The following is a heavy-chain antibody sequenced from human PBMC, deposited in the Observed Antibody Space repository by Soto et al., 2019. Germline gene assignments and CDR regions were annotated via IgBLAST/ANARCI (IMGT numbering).Heavy chain of an antibody. CDR2: IIPIFGTA. Sequence: SVKVSCKASGGTFSSYAISWVQQAPGQGLEWMGGIIPIFGTANYAQKFQGRVTITADESTSTAYMELSSLRSEDTAVYYCARSVVAVADFFDYWGQGTLVTVSS. V-gene: IGHV1-69*13. J-gene: IGHJ4*02. D-gene: IGHD2-15*01. CDR3: ARSVVAVADFFDY. CDR1: GGTFSSYA.